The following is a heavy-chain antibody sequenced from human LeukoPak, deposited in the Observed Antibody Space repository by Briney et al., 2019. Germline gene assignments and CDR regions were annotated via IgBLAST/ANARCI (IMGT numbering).Heavy chain of an antibody. Sequence: GGSLRLSCAASGFTFSSYGMHWVRQAPGKGLEWVAVISYDGSNKYCADSVKGRFTISRDNSKNTLYLQMNSLRAEDTAVYYCAKCKWELLGAFDIWGQGTMVTVSS. V-gene: IGHV3-30*18. J-gene: IGHJ3*02. D-gene: IGHD1-26*01. CDR3: AKCKWELLGAFDI. CDR2: ISYDGSNK. CDR1: GFTFSSYG.